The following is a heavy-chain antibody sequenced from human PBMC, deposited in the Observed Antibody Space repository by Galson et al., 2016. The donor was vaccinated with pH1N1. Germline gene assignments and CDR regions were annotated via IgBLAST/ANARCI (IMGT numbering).Heavy chain of an antibody. Sequence: QSGAEVKKSGESLKISCKGSGYSFKSYWIAWVRQMPGKGLEWLGIIYPGDSDTRYSPSFLGQVIMSADKSLATAFLQWTSLNASDTAMYYCARRGINGTDFWGQGTLVTVSS. CDR1: GYSFKSYW. V-gene: IGHV5-51*01. J-gene: IGHJ4*02. CDR2: IYPGDSDT. D-gene: IGHD1/OR15-1a*01. CDR3: ARRGINGTDF.